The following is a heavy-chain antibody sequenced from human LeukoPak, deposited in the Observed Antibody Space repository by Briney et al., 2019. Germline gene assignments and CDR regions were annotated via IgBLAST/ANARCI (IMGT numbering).Heavy chain of an antibody. CDR1: GASISSYY. V-gene: IGHV4-59*01. J-gene: IGHJ1*01. CDR3: ANYASGSSKYFQH. Sequence: PSETLSLTCTVSGASISSYYWSWVRQPPGKGLEWIGYILYSGGTNYNPSLKSRVTISVDTSKNQFSLKLSSVTAADTAVYFCANYASGSSKYFQHWGQGTLVTVSS. CDR2: ILYSGGT. D-gene: IGHD3-10*01.